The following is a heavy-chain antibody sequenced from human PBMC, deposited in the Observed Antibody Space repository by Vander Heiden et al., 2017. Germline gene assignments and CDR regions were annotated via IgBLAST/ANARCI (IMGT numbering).Heavy chain of an antibody. CDR1: GFTFSRYG. CDR2: ISYDGSNK. V-gene: IGHV3-30*18. D-gene: IGHD3-9*01. J-gene: IGHJ4*02. CDR3: AKDGSEDFDWFMGLDY. Sequence: QVQLVESGRGVVQPGRSLRLSCAASGFTFSRYGMHWVRQAPGKGLEWVAVISYDGSNKYYADSVKGRFTISRDNSKNTLYLQMNSLRAEDTAVYYCAKDGSEDFDWFMGLDYWGQGTLVTVSS.